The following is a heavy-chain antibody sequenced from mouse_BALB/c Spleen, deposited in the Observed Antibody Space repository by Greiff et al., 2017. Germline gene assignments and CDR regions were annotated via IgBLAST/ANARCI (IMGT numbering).Heavy chain of an antibody. J-gene: IGHJ4*01. CDR3: ARHYYGSYYAMDY. CDR2: INPSTGYT. CDR1: GYTFTSYW. D-gene: IGHD1-1*01. V-gene: IGHV1-7*01. Sequence: VQLQESGAELAKPGASVKMSCKASGYTFTSYWMHWVKQRPGQGLEWIGYINPSTGYTEYNQKFKDKATLTADKSSSTAYMQLSSLTSEDSAVYYCARHYYGSYYAMDYWGQGTSVTVSS.